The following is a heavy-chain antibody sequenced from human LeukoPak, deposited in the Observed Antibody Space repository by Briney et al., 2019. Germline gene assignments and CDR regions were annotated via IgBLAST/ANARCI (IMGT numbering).Heavy chain of an antibody. CDR2: IYTSGST. D-gene: IGHD3-3*01. CDR3: ARDFRVASFDY. J-gene: IGHJ4*02. V-gene: IGHV4-4*09. Sequence: PSETLSLTCTVSGGSISSYYWSWIRQPPGKGLEWIGYIYTSGSTNYNPSLKSRVTISVDTSKNQFSLKLSSVTAADTAVYYCARDFRVASFDYWGQGTLVTVSS. CDR1: GGSISSYY.